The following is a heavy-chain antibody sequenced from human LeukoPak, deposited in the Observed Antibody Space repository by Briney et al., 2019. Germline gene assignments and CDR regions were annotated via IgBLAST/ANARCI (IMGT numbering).Heavy chain of an antibody. CDR2: ICPGDSDT. Sequence: GESLKISCKGSGYSFTSYWIGWVRQMPGKGLEWMGIICPGDSDTRYSPSFQGQVTISADKSISTAYLQWSSLKASDTAMYYCARGGPYCSGGSCYSIDYWGQGTLVTVSS. CDR1: GYSFTSYW. J-gene: IGHJ4*02. CDR3: ARGGPYCSGGSCYSIDY. D-gene: IGHD2-15*01. V-gene: IGHV5-51*01.